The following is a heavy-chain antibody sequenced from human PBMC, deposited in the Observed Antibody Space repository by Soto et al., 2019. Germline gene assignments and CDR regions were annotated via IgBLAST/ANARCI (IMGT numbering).Heavy chain of an antibody. CDR3: ARDFYDFWSGYYTRTPFGYYYYMDV. Sequence: PGGSLRLSCAASGFTFSSYGMHWVRQAPGKGLEWVAVIWYDGSNKYYADSVKGRFTISRDNSKNTLYLQMNSLRAEDTAVYYCARDFYDFWSGYYTRTPFGYYYYMDVWGKGTTVTVSS. V-gene: IGHV3-33*01. CDR2: IWYDGSNK. CDR1: GFTFSSYG. J-gene: IGHJ6*03. D-gene: IGHD3-3*01.